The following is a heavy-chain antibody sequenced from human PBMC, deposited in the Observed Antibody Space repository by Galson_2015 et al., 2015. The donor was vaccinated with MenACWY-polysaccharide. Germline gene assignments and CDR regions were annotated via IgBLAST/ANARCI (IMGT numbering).Heavy chain of an antibody. CDR1: GFTFSSYG. Sequence: SLRLSCAASGFTFSSYGMHWVRQAPGKGLEWVAVISYDGSNKYYADSVKGRFTISRDNSKNTLYLQMNSLRAEDTAVYYCAKGDYYDSSGYYPHFDYWGQGTLVTVSS. V-gene: IGHV3-30*18. CDR2: ISYDGSNK. CDR3: AKGDYYDSSGYYPHFDY. J-gene: IGHJ4*02. D-gene: IGHD3-22*01.